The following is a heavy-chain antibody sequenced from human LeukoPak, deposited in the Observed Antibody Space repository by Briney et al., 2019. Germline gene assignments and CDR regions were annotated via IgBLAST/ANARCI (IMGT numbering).Heavy chain of an antibody. CDR3: ARRAVVTAYYFDH. CDR1: GGSISSTDSY. J-gene: IGHJ4*02. V-gene: IGHV4-39*01. Sequence: SETLSLTCTISGGSISSTDSYWGWIRQPPGKGLEWIGSIYYSGTTYYNPSLKSRVTISIDTSKSQPSLKLSSVTAADTAVYYCARRAVVTAYYFDHWGQGTLVTVSS. D-gene: IGHD2-21*02. CDR2: IYYSGTT.